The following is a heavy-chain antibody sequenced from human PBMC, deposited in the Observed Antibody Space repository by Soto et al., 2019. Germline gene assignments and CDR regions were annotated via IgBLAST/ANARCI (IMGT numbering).Heavy chain of an antibody. CDR3: AIITRGFSMDV. V-gene: IGHV3-7*01. CDR2: IKHDGSEK. Sequence: EVQLVESGGGLVQPGGSLRLSCAASGFTFSAYWMSWVRQTPGKGLEWVANIKHDGSEKYYVDSGKGRFTISRDNAKNSLFLEMNSLRAEDTAVFYCAIITRGFSMDVWGQGTTVTVSS. J-gene: IGHJ6*02. CDR1: GFTFSAYW. D-gene: IGHD1-20*01.